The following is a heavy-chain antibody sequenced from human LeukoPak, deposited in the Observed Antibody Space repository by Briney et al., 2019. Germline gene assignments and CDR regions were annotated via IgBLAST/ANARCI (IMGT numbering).Heavy chain of an antibody. CDR3: ARDYGGPHYFDY. CDR1: GFTFSSHD. D-gene: IGHD2-15*01. V-gene: IGHV3-21*01. CDR2: ITTATSSYI. J-gene: IGHJ4*02. Sequence: GGSLRLSRAASGFTFSSHDMNWVRQAPGKGLEWVSSITTATSSYIYYAESVKGRFTISRDDAKNSLYLQMDSLRAEDTAVYYCARDYGGPHYFDYWGQGTLVTVSS.